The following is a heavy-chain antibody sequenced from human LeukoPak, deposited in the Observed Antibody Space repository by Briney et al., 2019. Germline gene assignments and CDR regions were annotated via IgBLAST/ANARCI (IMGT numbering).Heavy chain of an antibody. J-gene: IGHJ5*02. V-gene: IGHV1-69*01. Sequence: SVKVSCKASGGTFSSYAISWVGQAPGQGLEWMGGIIPIFVTANYAQKFQGRVTITADESTSTAYMELSSLRSEDTAVYYCARGGWSGDSSSWFPSWFDPWGQGTLVTVSS. CDR3: ARGGWSGDSSSWFPSWFDP. D-gene: IGHD6-13*01. CDR1: GGTFSSYA. CDR2: IIPIFVTA.